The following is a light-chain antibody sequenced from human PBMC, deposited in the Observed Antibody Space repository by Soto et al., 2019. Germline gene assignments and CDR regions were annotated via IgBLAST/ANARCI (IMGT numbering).Light chain of an antibody. CDR2: KAS. V-gene: IGKV1-5*03. CDR1: QTISSW. J-gene: IGKJ1*01. Sequence: DIQMTQSPSTLSGSVGDRVTITCRASQTISSWLAWYQQKPGKAPKPLIYKASTLKSGVPSRFSGSGSGTEFTLTIRSPQPDDIATYYCQQYSSYSAWTFGEGTKVDIK. CDR3: QQYSSYSAWT.